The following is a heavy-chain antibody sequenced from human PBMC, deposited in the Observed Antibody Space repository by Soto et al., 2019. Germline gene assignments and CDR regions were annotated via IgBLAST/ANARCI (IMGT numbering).Heavy chain of an antibody. CDR2: LSHGAARN. CDR3: AKDWVGGSNRYQLDY. J-gene: IGHJ4*02. CDR1: RFTFSDYC. V-gene: IGHV3-30*18. D-gene: IGHD4-4*01. Sequence: PGGSLRLSCAASRFTFSDYCMHWVRQAPGKGLWWVAGLSHGAARNSYSYSVKGRCIISRDNSKKMLYLQFNSLRREDTAVYYCAKDWVGGSNRYQLDYWGRGTLVTVSS.